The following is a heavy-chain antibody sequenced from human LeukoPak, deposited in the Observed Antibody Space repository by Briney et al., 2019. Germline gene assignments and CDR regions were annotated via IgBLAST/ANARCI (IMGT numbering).Heavy chain of an antibody. CDR3: AKGRSSGSPYYFDY. CDR2: IRGDGVTT. J-gene: IGHJ4*02. Sequence: PGGSLRLSCAASGFTFSSHGMNWVRQAPGKGLEWVSGIRGDGVTTYYADSVKGRFTISRDNSKNTLYLQMNSLRAEDTAVYYCAKGRSSGSPYYFDYWGQGTLVTVSS. V-gene: IGHV3-23*01. D-gene: IGHD3-22*01. CDR1: GFTFSSHG.